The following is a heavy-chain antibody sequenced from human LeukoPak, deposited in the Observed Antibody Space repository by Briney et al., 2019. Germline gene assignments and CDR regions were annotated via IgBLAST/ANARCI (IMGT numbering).Heavy chain of an antibody. V-gene: IGHV4-34*01. CDR3: ARGLGAALGPGHFDY. Sequence: SETLSLTCAVYGGSFSVYYWSWIRQPPGKGLEWIGEINHSGSTNYNPSLKSRVTISVDTSKNQFSLKLSSVTAADTAVYYCARGLGAALGPGHFDYWGQGTLVTVSS. J-gene: IGHJ4*02. CDR2: INHSGST. D-gene: IGHD6-6*01. CDR1: GGSFSVYY.